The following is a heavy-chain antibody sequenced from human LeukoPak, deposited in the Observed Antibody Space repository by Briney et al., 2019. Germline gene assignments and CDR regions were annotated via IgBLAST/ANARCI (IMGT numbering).Heavy chain of an antibody. V-gene: IGHV1-3*01. CDR2: ISGGTGSP. CDR3: ARGRYYSDSSYYYFDS. D-gene: IGHD3-22*01. CDR1: GYTFSDYS. J-gene: IGHJ4*02. Sequence: ASVKVSCKASGYTFSDYSMHWVHQAPGQAPEWMGWISGGTGSPKYSQRFQGRVTITRDTSARTAYMALSSLRPTDTAVYFCARGRYYSDSSYYYFDSWGQGTLVTVSS.